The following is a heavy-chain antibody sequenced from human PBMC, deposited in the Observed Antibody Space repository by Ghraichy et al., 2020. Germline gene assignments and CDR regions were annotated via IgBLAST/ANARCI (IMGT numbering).Heavy chain of an antibody. CDR1: GFTFSSYG. Sequence: GESLNISCAASGFTFSSYGMHWVRQAPGKGLEWVAFIRYDGSNKYYADSVKGRFTISRDNSKNTLYLQMNSLRAEDTAVYYCAKDRGPAMVTPFPGYWGQGTLVTVSS. CDR2: IRYDGSNK. CDR3: AKDRGPAMVTPFPGY. J-gene: IGHJ4*02. D-gene: IGHD5-18*01. V-gene: IGHV3-30*02.